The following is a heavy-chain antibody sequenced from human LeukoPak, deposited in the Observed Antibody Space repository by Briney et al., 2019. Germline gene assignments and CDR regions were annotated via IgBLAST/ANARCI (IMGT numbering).Heavy chain of an antibody. CDR3: AREAVTFGGALFPDP. CDR2: INPNSGGT. D-gene: IGHD3-16*01. CDR1: GYTFTGYY. V-gene: IGHV1-2*06. J-gene: IGHJ5*02. Sequence: GASVKVSCKASGYTFTGYYMHWVQQAPGQGLEWMGRINPNSGGTNYAQKFQGRVTMTRDTSISTAYMELSRLRSDDTAVYYCAREAVTFGGALFPDPWGQGTLVTVSS.